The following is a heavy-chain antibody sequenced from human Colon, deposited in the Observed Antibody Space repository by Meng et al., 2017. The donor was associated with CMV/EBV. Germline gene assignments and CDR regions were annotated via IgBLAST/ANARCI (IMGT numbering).Heavy chain of an antibody. D-gene: IGHD1-1*01. CDR3: ATGGRAFDI. CDR1: GGSTSSPAYY. J-gene: IGHJ3*02. CDR2: ISSSGSTI. V-gene: IGHV3-11*01. Sequence: LSLTCTVSGGSTSSPAYYWGWIRQPPGKGLEWVSYISSSGSTIYYADSVKGRFTISRDNAKNSLYLQMNSLRAEDTAVYYCATGGRAFDIWGQGTMVTVSS.